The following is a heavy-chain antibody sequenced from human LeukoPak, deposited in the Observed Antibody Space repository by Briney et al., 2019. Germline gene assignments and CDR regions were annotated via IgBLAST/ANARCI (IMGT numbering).Heavy chain of an antibody. J-gene: IGHJ4*02. Sequence: GGSLRLSCVASGFSFRDYGVHWVRQAPGKGLEWLAVIWHDGSKRFYADSVKGRFSTSRDNSKNTLYLQMNSLRAEDTAVYYCAKDSVRGAAAVDYWGQGTLVTVSS. CDR1: GFSFRDYG. CDR2: IWHDGSKR. D-gene: IGHD6-13*01. CDR3: AKDSVRGAAAVDY. V-gene: IGHV3-33*06.